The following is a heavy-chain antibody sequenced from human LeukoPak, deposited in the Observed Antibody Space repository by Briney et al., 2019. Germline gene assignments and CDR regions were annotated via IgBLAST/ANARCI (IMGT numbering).Heavy chain of an antibody. CDR2: INPNSGGT. D-gene: IGHD7-27*01. CDR3: ASRKLGNDY. CDR1: GYTFTGYY. Sequence: ASVKVSCKASGYTFTGYYMHWVRQAPGQGLEWMGWINPNSGGTNYAQKFQGRVTMSVDTSKNQFSLKLSSVTAADTAVYYCASRKLGNDYWGQGTLVTVSS. J-gene: IGHJ4*02. V-gene: IGHV1-2*02.